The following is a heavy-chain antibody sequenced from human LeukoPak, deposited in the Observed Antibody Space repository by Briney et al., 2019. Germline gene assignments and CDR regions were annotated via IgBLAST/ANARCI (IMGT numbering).Heavy chain of an antibody. J-gene: IGHJ4*02. D-gene: IGHD5-24*01. Sequence: SETLSLTCTVSGGSISSGSYYWSWIRQPAGKGLEWIGRIYTSGSTYYNPSLKSRITISVDTSKNQFSLKLSSVTGADTAVYYCAAGWLQLPHYFDYWGQGSLVTVSS. CDR1: GGSISSGSYY. CDR3: AAGWLQLPHYFDY. V-gene: IGHV4-61*02. CDR2: IYTSGST.